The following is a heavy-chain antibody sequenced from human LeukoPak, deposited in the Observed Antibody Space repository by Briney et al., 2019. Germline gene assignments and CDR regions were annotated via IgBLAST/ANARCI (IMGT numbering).Heavy chain of an antibody. V-gene: IGHV4-4*07. CDR2: IYTSGST. J-gene: IGHJ3*02. CDR1: GGSISSYY. Sequence: PSETLSLTCTVSGGSISSYYWSWIRQPAGKGLEWIGRIYTSGSTNYNPSLKSRVTMSVDTSKNQFSLKLSSVTAADTAVYYCARGIGTSYESSRDAFDIWGQGTMVTVSS. CDR3: ARGIGTSYESSRDAFDI. D-gene: IGHD3-22*01.